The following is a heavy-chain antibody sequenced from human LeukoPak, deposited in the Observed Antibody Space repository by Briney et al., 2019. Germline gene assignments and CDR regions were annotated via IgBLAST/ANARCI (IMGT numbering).Heavy chain of an antibody. CDR2: INPNSGGT. CDR3: ARDTDIVVVPAASYYFDY. Sequence: ASVKVSCKASGYTFTGYYMHWVRQASGQGLEWMGWINPNSGGTNYAQKFQGRVTMTRDTSISTAYMELSRLRSDDTAVYYCARDTDIVVVPAASYYFDYWGQGTLVTVSS. J-gene: IGHJ4*02. V-gene: IGHV1-2*02. CDR1: GYTFTGYY. D-gene: IGHD2-2*01.